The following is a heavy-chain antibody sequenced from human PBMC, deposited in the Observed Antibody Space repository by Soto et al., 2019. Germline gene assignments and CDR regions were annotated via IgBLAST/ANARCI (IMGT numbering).Heavy chain of an antibody. CDR3: ARGRGYSRGWYGDGYKPSKVDY. Sequence: QVQLVQSGAEVKKPGASVKVSCKASGYTFTSYDINWVRQATGQGLEWMGWMNPNSGNTGYAQKFQGRVTMTRNTSISTAYMELSSLRSEDTAVYYCARGRGYSRGWYGDGYKPSKVDYWGQGTLVTVSS. V-gene: IGHV1-8*01. CDR2: MNPNSGNT. J-gene: IGHJ4*02. D-gene: IGHD6-19*01. CDR1: GYTFTSYD.